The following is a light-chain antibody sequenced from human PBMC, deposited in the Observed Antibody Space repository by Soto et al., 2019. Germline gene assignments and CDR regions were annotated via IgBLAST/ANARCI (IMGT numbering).Light chain of an antibody. J-gene: IGKJ2*01. CDR1: QSISSY. Sequence: DIQMTQSPSSLSASVGDRVTITCRASQSISSYLNWYQQKPGKAPKLLIYAASSLQSAVPSRFSDSGSGTDFTLTISSLQPEDFATYYCQQSYSTPYTFGQGTKLDIK. CDR2: AAS. CDR3: QQSYSTPYT. V-gene: IGKV1-39*01.